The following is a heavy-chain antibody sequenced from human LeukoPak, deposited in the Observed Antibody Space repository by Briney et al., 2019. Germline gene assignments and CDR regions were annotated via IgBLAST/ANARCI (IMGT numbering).Heavy chain of an antibody. CDR2: INPNSGGT. CDR3: AAVVVVVPAAILWAFDY. Sequence: ASVKVSCKASGYTFTGYYMHWVRQAPGQGLEWMGWINPNSGGTNYAQKFQGRVTMTRDTSISTAYMELSRLRSDDTAVYYCAAVVVVVPAAILWAFDYWGQGTLVTVPS. CDR1: GYTFTGYY. D-gene: IGHD2-2*02. V-gene: IGHV1-2*02. J-gene: IGHJ4*02.